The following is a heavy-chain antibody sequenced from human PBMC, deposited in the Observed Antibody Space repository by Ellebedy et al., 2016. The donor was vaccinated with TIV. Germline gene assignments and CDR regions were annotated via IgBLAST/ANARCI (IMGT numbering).Heavy chain of an antibody. D-gene: IGHD1-26*01. CDR3: ARMGWELLYH. Sequence: PGGSLRLSCAASGFTFSTHVIHWVRQAPGKGLEWVAVVWYDESKKSYVDSVKGRFSISRDNSKNTVYLQMDSLTDEDTAVYYCARMGWELLYHWGQGTLVTVSS. CDR1: GFTFSTHV. V-gene: IGHV3-33*01. CDR2: VWYDESKK. J-gene: IGHJ5*02.